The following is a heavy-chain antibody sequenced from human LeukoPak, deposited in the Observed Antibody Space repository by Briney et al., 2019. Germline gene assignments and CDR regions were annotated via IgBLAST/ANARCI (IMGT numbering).Heavy chain of an antibody. CDR3: ARGDGYYDSSGYFDY. CDR1: GFTFSSYS. D-gene: IGHD3-22*01. CDR2: ISSSSSYI. Sequence: GGSLRLXCAASGFTFSSYSMNWVRLAPGKGLESVSSISSSSSYIYYADSVKGRFTISRDNAKNSLYLQMNSLRAEDTAVYYCARGDGYYDSSGYFDYWGQGTLVTVSS. J-gene: IGHJ4*02. V-gene: IGHV3-21*01.